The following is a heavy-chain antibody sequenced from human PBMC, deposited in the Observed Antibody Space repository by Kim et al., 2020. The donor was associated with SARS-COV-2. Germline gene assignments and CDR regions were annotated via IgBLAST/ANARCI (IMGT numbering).Heavy chain of an antibody. V-gene: IGHV1-2*02. CDR2: INPNSGGT. CDR3: ARAPRTANYELDY. J-gene: IGHJ4*02. CDR1: GYTFTGYY. Sequence: ASVKVSCKASGYTFTGYYMHWVRQAPGQGLEWMGWINPNSGGTNYAQKFQGRVTMTRDTSISTAYMELSRLRSDDTAVYYCARAPRTANYELDYWGQGTLVTVSS. D-gene: IGHD1-7*01.